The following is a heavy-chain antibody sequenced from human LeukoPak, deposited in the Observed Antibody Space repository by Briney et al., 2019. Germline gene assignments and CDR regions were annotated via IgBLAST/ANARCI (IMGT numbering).Heavy chain of an antibody. Sequence: PSETLSLTCIVSGGSIRTYSWNWIRQSPGKGLEWIGYIYYSGSTNYNPSLKSRVTISVDTSKNQFSLKLSSVTAADTAVYYCARAGLTTVTTRFDYWGQGTLVTVSS. CDR1: GGSIRTYS. CDR2: IYYSGST. V-gene: IGHV4-59*01. D-gene: IGHD4-17*01. CDR3: ARAGLTTVTTRFDY. J-gene: IGHJ4*02.